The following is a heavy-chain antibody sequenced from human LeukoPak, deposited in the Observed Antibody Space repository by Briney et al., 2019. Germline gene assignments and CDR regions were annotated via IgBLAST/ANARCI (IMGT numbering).Heavy chain of an antibody. CDR3: AKALRSWGYCGADCSNVHAFDI. CDR1: GFTFSDYG. J-gene: IGHJ3*02. Sequence: GGSLRLSCAASGFTFSDYGIHLVRQAPGKGLEWVAVISYDGSNRYYADSVEGRFTISRVNSKETLYVQMNSLRAEDTAVYYCAKALRSWGYCGADCSNVHAFDIWGQGTMVTVSS. D-gene: IGHD2-21*02. V-gene: IGHV3-30*18. CDR2: ISYDGSNR.